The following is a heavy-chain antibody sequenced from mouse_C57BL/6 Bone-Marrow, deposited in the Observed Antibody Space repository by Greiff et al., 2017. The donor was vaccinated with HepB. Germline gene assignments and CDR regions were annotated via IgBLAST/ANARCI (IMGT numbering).Heavy chain of an antibody. CDR2: ISDGGSYT. CDR1: GFTFSSYA. V-gene: IGHV5-4*01. J-gene: IGHJ2*01. Sequence: VQLKESGGGLVKPGGSLKLSCAASGFTFSSYAMSWVRQTPEKRLEWVATISDGGSYTYYPDNVKGRFTISRDNAKNNLYLQMSHLKSEDTAMYYCARGSTVVAPYYFDYWGQGTTLTVSS. D-gene: IGHD1-1*01. CDR3: ARGSTVVAPYYFDY.